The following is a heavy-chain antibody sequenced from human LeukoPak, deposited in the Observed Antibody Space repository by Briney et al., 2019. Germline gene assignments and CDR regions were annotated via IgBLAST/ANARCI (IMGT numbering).Heavy chain of an antibody. CDR1: GGSISSYY. D-gene: IGHD6-19*01. Sequence: PSETLSLTCTVSGGSISSYYWSWIRQPPGKGLEWIGYIYYSGSTNYNPSLKSRVTISVDTSKNQFSLKLSSVTAADTAVYYCARGAVAANFDYWGQGTLVTVSS. V-gene: IGHV4-59*01. CDR2: IYYSGST. CDR3: ARGAVAANFDY. J-gene: IGHJ4*02.